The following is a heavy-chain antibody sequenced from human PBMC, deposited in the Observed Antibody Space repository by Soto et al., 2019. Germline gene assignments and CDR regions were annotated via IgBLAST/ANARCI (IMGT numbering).Heavy chain of an antibody. D-gene: IGHD3-10*02. CDR2: IYYSGST. Sequence: QVQLQESGPGLVKPSQTLSLTCTVSGGSISSGGYYWSWIRQHPGKGLEWIGYIYYSGSTYYNPPLKSRVTISLDTSKNPFSLKLSSVTAADTAMYYCARLSSGERLNFDYWGQGTLVTVSS. CDR1: GGSISSGGYY. J-gene: IGHJ4*02. CDR3: ARLSSGERLNFDY. V-gene: IGHV4-31*03.